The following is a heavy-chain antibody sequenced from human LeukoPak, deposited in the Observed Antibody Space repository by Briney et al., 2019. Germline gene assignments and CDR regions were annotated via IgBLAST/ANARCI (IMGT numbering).Heavy chain of an antibody. CDR3: ARDLGTSGWYTFDY. J-gene: IGHJ4*02. V-gene: IGHV6-1*01. CDR1: GDSVASNNGA. CDR2: TYYRSKWYN. D-gene: IGHD6-19*01. Sequence: SQTLSLTCAISGDSVASNNGAWNWIRQSPSRGLEWLGRTYYRSKWYNDYAMPMKGRISINPDTSKNQFSLQVNSVTPEDTARYYCARDLGTSGWYTFDYWGQGTLVTVSS.